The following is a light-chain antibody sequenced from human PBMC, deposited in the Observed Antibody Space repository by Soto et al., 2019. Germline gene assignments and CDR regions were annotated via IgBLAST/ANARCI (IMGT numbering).Light chain of an antibody. CDR3: HQYNNWPPYT. CDR2: GAS. Sequence: EILMTQSPATLSVSPGERATLSCRASQSVGSNLAWFQQKPGQAPRLLIYGASTRASGIPARFSGSGSGTEFTLTISSLQSEDFAVYYCHQYNNWPPYTFGQGTKLEIK. CDR1: QSVGSN. J-gene: IGKJ2*01. V-gene: IGKV3-15*01.